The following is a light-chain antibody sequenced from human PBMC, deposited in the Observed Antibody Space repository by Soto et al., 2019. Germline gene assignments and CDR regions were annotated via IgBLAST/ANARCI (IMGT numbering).Light chain of an antibody. CDR2: AAS. CDR1: QSSDRY. V-gene: IGKV1-39*01. CDR3: HHSYTTPGT. Sequence: DIQMTLSPASLSVSVGDRVTIPCRASQSSDRYLNWYQQKPGKAPKILISAASSLQSGVPPRFSGSGSATDFTLTISSLQPEDFATYCCHHSYTTPGTFGQGTKVDI. J-gene: IGKJ1*01.